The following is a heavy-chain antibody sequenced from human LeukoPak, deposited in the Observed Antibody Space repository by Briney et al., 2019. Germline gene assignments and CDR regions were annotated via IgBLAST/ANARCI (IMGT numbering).Heavy chain of an antibody. CDR1: GYSFTSYW. CDR2: IYPGDSDT. Sequence: GESLKISCKGSGYSFTSYWIGWVRQMPGKGLEWMGIIYPGDSDTRYNPSFQGQVTISADKSISTAYLQWSSLKASDTAMYYCARHLSSLVGTYHFDYWGQGTLVTVSS. V-gene: IGHV5-51*01. CDR3: ARHLSSLVGTYHFDY. D-gene: IGHD4-23*01. J-gene: IGHJ4*02.